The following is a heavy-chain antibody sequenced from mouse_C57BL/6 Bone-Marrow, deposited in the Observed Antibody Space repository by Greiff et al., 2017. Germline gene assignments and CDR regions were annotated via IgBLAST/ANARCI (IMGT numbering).Heavy chain of an antibody. CDR2: ISSGGSYT. J-gene: IGHJ2*01. V-gene: IGHV5-6*01. Sequence: EVQRVESGGDLVKPGGSLKLSCAASGFTFSSYGMSWVRQTPDKRLEWVATISSGGSYTYYPDSVKGRFTISRDNAKNTLYLQMSSLKSEDTAMYYCARHDYGNYFDYWGQGTTLTVSS. D-gene: IGHD2-1*01. CDR3: ARHDYGNYFDY. CDR1: GFTFSSYG.